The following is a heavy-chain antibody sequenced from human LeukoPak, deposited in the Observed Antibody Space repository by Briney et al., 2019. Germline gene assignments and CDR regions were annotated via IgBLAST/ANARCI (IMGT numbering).Heavy chain of an antibody. CDR2: INSDGSRT. D-gene: IGHD5-18*01. CDR3: TTGTWIQLWLADY. Sequence: GGSLRLSCAASGFTFSTYRMHWVRQAPGKGLVWVSRINSDGSRTTYADSVKGRFTISRDNAKNTLYLQMNSLKTEDTAVYYCTTGTWIQLWLADYWGQGTLVTVSS. V-gene: IGHV3-74*01. CDR1: GFTFSTYR. J-gene: IGHJ4*02.